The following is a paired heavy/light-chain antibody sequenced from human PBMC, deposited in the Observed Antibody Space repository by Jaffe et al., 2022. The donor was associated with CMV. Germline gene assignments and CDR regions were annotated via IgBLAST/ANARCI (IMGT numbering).Light chain of an antibody. J-gene: IGKJ2*01. CDR1: QSVSSY. Sequence: EIVLTQSPATLSLSPGERATLSCRASQSVSSYLAWYQQKPGQAPRLLIYDASNRATGIPARFSGSGSGTDFTLTISSLEPEDFAVYYCQQRSNWPRFGQGTKLEIK. V-gene: IGKV3-11*01. CDR2: DAS. CDR3: QQRSNWPR.
Heavy chain of an antibody. CDR2: IYTSGST. Sequence: QVQLQESGPGLVKPSETLSLTCTVSGGSISSYYWSWIRQPAGKGLEWIGRIYTSGSTNYNPSLKSRVTMSVDTSKNQFSLKLSSVTAADTAVYYCAREHYYENWFDPWGQGTLVTVSS. CDR1: GGSISSYY. D-gene: IGHD3-22*01. CDR3: AREHYYENWFDP. V-gene: IGHV4-4*07. J-gene: IGHJ5*02.